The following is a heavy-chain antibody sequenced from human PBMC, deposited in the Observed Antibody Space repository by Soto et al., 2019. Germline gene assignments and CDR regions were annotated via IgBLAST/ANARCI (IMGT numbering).Heavy chain of an antibody. CDR3: ARDFESSGWYGEGYYYYGMDV. CDR2: ISAYNGNT. D-gene: IGHD6-19*01. V-gene: IGHV1-18*01. Sequence: QVQLVQSGAEVKKPGASVKVSCKASGYTFTSYGISWLRQAPGQGLEWMGWISAYNGNTNYAQKLLGRVTMTTDTATSTAYMELRSLISDDTAVYYCARDFESSGWYGEGYYYYGMDVWGQGTTVTVSS. J-gene: IGHJ6*02. CDR1: GYTFTSYG.